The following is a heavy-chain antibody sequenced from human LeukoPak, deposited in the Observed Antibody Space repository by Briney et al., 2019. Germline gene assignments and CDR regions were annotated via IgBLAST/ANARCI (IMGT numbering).Heavy chain of an antibody. J-gene: IGHJ4*02. CDR2: IYHSGST. D-gene: IGHD6-6*01. CDR3: ARDKDLIAAREGHDY. Sequence: SETLSLTCTVSGYSISSGYYWGWIRQPPGKGLEWIGSIYHSGSTYYNPSLKSRVTISVDTSKNQFSLKLSSVTAADTAVYYCARDKDLIAAREGHDYWGQGTLVTVSS. V-gene: IGHV4-38-2*02. CDR1: GYSISSGYY.